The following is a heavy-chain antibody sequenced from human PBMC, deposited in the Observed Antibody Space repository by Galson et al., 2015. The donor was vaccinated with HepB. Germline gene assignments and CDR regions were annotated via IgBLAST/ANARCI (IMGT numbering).Heavy chain of an antibody. Sequence: SVKVSCKVSGYTLTELSMHWVRQAPGKGLEWMGGFDPEDGETIYAQKFQGRVTMTEDTSTDTAYMELSSLRSEDTAVYYCLHHDYGDYDSLDAFDIWGQGTMVTVSS. CDR2: FDPEDGET. J-gene: IGHJ3*02. CDR3: LHHDYGDYDSLDAFDI. V-gene: IGHV1-24*01. CDR1: GYTLTELS. D-gene: IGHD4-17*01.